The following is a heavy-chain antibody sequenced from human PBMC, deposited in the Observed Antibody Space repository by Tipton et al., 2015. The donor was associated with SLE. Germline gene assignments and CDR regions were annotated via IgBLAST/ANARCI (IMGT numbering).Heavy chain of an antibody. CDR3: ARALQNYFDY. V-gene: IGHV4-34*09. CDR2: INHSGST. J-gene: IGHJ4*02. CDR1: GGSFSGYY. Sequence: TLSLTCAVYGGSFSGYYWSWIRQPPGKGLEWIGEINHSGSTNYNPSLKSRVTISIDTSKNQFSLKLSSVTAADTAVYYCARALQNYFDYQGQGTLVTVSS.